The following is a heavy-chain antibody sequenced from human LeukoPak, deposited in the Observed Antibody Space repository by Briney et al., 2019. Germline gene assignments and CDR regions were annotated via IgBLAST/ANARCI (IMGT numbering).Heavy chain of an antibody. V-gene: IGHV1-2*02. D-gene: IGHD1-14*01. J-gene: IGHJ4*02. CDR3: ATHSLSGRRPHFDY. CDR1: GCTFTGYY. CDR2: INPNSGGT. Sequence: ASVKVSCKASGCTFTGYYMHWVRQAPGQGLEWMGWINPNSGGTNYAQKFQGRVTMTRDTSISTAYMELSRLRSDDTAVYYCATHSLSGRRPHFDYWGQGTLVTVSS.